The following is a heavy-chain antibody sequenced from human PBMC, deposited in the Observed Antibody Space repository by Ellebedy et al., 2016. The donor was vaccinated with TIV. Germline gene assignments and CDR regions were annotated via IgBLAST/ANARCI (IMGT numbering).Heavy chain of an antibody. CDR3: ARLGYNWNDKDFDY. J-gene: IGHJ4*02. CDR1: GGSISSSSYY. D-gene: IGHD1-20*01. CDR2: IYYSGST. Sequence: MPSETLSLTCTVPGGSISSSSYYWGWIRQPPGKGLEWLGSIYYSGSTYYNPSLKSRVTISVDTSKNQFSLKLSSVTAADTAVYYCARLGYNWNDKDFDYWGQGTLVTVSS. V-gene: IGHV4-39*01.